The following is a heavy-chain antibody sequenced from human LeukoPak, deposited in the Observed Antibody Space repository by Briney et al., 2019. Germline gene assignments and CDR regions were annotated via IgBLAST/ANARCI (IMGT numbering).Heavy chain of an antibody. Sequence: GGSLRLSCAASEFIFSHYGMMWVRQAPGKGLEWVSSLSDSGGNTFHADSAKGRFTISRDNSNNTLYLQLNSLRAEDTAVYYCAKAALRSSGWFRPYFDFWGQGTLVTVSS. J-gene: IGHJ4*02. D-gene: IGHD6-19*01. CDR2: LSDSGGNT. CDR3: AKAALRSSGWFRPYFDF. CDR1: EFIFSHYG. V-gene: IGHV3-23*01.